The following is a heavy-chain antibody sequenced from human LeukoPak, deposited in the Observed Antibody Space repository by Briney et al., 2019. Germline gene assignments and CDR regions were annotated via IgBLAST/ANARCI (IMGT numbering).Heavy chain of an antibody. Sequence: GGSLRLSCAASGLTFDDYAMHWVRQAPGKGLEWVSLISWDGGSTYYADSVKGRFTISRDNSKNSLYLQMNSLRAEDTALYYCAKAPYYYDSSGYFEYWGQGTLVTVSS. V-gene: IGHV3-43D*03. D-gene: IGHD3-22*01. CDR3: AKAPYYYDSSGYFEY. CDR1: GLTFDDYA. CDR2: ISWDGGST. J-gene: IGHJ4*02.